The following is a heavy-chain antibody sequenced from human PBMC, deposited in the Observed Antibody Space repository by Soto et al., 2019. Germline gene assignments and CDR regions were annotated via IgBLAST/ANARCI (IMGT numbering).Heavy chain of an antibody. CDR2: ISWNSGSI. J-gene: IGHJ4*02. V-gene: IGHV3-9*01. CDR1: GFTFDDYS. CDR3: ARGALGAVAGDFEY. D-gene: IGHD6-19*01. Sequence: EVQLVESGGGLVQPGGSLRLSCAASGFTFDDYSMHWVRQAPGRGLEWVSGISWNSGSIDYADSVKGRFTISRDNAKNFLYLEMNSLRPYDTALYYCARGALGAVAGDFEYWGQGTLVTVSS.